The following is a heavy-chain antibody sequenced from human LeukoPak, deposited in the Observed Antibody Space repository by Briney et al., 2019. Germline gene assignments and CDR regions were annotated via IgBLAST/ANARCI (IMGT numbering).Heavy chain of an antibody. Sequence: GGSLRLSCATSGFIFAKYAMAWVRQSPGKGLEWVSTISASGADTYYADSVRGRFTISRDNSRNALYLQLSRLRVDDTAFYYCPKPLLTPGNWGPGTLVTVSS. CDR1: GFIFAKYA. D-gene: IGHD4-23*01. CDR2: ISASGADT. V-gene: IGHV3-23*01. CDR3: PKPLLTPGN. J-gene: IGHJ4*02.